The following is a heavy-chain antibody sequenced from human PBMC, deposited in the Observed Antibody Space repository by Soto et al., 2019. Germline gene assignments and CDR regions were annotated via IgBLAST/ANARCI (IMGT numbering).Heavy chain of an antibody. CDR2: IKHSGST. CDR3: ASKGELLLSYLDYYGMDV. CDR1: GWSFSGYY. V-gene: IGHV4-34*01. Sequence: SETLSLTSAGYGWSFSGYYWSWIREPPGNGLEWIGDIKHSGSTSYNPSLKSRVTISVDTSNNQFSLKLSSVTAADTAVYYCASKGELLLSYLDYYGMDVWVQGTTVTVSS. D-gene: IGHD1-26*01. J-gene: IGHJ6*02.